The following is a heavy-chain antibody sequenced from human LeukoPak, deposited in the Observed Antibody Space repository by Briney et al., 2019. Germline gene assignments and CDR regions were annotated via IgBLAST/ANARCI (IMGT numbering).Heavy chain of an antibody. V-gene: IGHV3-64*04. D-gene: IGHD6-19*01. CDR1: GFTFSSYA. CDR3: AKDRIDRAVAGTFDY. CDR2: ISSNGGST. Sequence: PGGSLRLSCSASGFTFSSYAMHWVRQAPGKGLEYVSAISSNGGSTYYADSVKGRFTISRDNSKNTLYLQMNSLRAEDTAVYYCAKDRIDRAVAGTFDYWGQGTLVTVSS. J-gene: IGHJ4*02.